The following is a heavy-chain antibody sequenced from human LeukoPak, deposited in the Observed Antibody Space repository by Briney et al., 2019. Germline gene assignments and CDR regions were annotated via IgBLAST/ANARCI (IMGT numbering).Heavy chain of an antibody. CDR3: ARDLVKDYYYYMDV. V-gene: IGHV3-7*01. Sequence: PGGSLRLSCAASGFTFSSYWMSWVRQAPGKGLEWVANIKQDGSEKYYVDSVKGRFTISRDNAKNSLYLQMNSLRAEDTAVYYCARDLVKDYYYYMDVWGKGTTVTISS. CDR2: IKQDGSEK. CDR1: GFTFSSYW. J-gene: IGHJ6*03. D-gene: IGHD2-8*02.